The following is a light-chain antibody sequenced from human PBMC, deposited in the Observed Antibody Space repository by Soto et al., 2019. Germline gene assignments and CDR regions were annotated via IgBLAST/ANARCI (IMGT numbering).Light chain of an antibody. J-gene: IGLJ3*02. CDR2: KVS. CDR3: CSYTRSYTWV. V-gene: IGLV2-14*01. CDR1: SSDVGDGDF. Sequence: QSALTQPASVSGSPRQSITISCTGTSSDVGDGDFVSWYQQRPGNAPKLMIYKVSNRPSGVSNRFSGSKSGNTASLTISWLQAEDEADYYCCSYTRSYTWVFGGGTKLTV.